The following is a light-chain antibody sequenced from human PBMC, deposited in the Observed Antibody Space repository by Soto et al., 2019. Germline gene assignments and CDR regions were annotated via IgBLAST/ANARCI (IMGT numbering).Light chain of an antibody. J-gene: IGKJ1*01. CDR2: AAS. V-gene: IGKV1-39*01. CDR3: QHYNSYGT. Sequence: DIKMTQSPSSLSASVGDRVTITCRASQSISSYLNWYQQKPGKAPKLLIYAASSLQSGVPSRFSGSGSGTEFTLTISSLQPDDFATYYCQHYNSYGTFGQGTKVDI. CDR1: QSISSY.